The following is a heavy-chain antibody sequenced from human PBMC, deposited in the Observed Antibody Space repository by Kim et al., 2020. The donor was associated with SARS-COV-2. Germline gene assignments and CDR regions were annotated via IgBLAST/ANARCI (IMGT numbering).Heavy chain of an antibody. D-gene: IGHD1-1*01. CDR3: ARARDGWEPTTGNWFDP. CDR1: GGSISSGSYY. V-gene: IGHV4-61*02. J-gene: IGHJ5*02. CDR2: IYTSGST. Sequence: SETLSLTCTVSGGSISSGSYYWSWIRQPAGKGLEWSGRIYTSGSTNYNPSLKSRVTISVDTSKYQFSLKLSSVTAADTAVYCCARARDGWEPTTGNWFDPRGQGALVTVSP.